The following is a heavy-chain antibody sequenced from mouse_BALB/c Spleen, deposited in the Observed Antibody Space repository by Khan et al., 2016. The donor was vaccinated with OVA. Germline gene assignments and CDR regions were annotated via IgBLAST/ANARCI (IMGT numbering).Heavy chain of an antibody. CDR2: INPNTGNT. CDR1: GYSFTGYY. D-gene: IGHD1-2*01. CDR3: ARGYGFFAH. Sequence: EVQLQQSGPDLVKTGASVKISCKASGYSFTGYYMNWVKQSHGKSLECIGRINPNTGNTNYNQKFKAKAILTVDTSSSTAYMELRSLTSEDSAVYYSARGYGFFAHWGQGTLVTVSA. J-gene: IGHJ3*01. V-gene: IGHV1-26*01.